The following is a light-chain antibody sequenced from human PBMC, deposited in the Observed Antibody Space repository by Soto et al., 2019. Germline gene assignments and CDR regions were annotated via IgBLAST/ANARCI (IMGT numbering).Light chain of an antibody. Sequence: EIVLTQSPGTLSLSPGERATLSCRASQSVSSSYLAWYQQKPGQAPRLLIYGASSRATGNPDRFSGSGSGTDFTLTNSRLEPEDFAVYYCQQYGSSITFGQGTRLEIK. J-gene: IGKJ5*01. CDR3: QQYGSSIT. CDR1: QSVSSSY. V-gene: IGKV3-20*01. CDR2: GAS.